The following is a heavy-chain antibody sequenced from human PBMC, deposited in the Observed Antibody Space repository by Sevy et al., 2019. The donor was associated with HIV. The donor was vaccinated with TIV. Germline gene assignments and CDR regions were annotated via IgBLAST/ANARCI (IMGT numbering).Heavy chain of an antibody. J-gene: IGHJ6*02. CDR2: IRNDGSNK. CDR3: AKSLIYCSSTSCPDYYYYGMDV. V-gene: IGHV3-30*02. D-gene: IGHD2-2*01. Sequence: GGSLRLSCAASGFTFSSYDMHWVRQAPGKGLEWVAFIRNDGSNKYYADSVKGRFTISRDNSKNTLYLQMNSLRAEDTAVYYCAKSLIYCSSTSCPDYYYYGMDVWGQGTTVTVSS. CDR1: GFTFSSYD.